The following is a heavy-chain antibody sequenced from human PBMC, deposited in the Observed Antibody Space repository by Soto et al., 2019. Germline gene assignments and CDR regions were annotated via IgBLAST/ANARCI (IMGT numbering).Heavy chain of an antibody. Sequence: QPGGSLRLSCAAVGFIFSDSEMNWVRPAPGQGLAWISYISTRGSTIYYADSVKGRFSIYRDNTEKSLYLQMNSLRDDDTAVYYFARDWESECGDDACDPWGQGTMVTVAS. V-gene: IGHV3-48*03. CDR1: GFIFSDSE. CDR3: ARDWESECGDDACDP. D-gene: IGHD1-26*01. CDR2: ISTRGSTI. J-gene: IGHJ3*01.